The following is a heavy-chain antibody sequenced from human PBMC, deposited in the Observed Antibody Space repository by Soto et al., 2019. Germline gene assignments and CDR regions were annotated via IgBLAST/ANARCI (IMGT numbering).Heavy chain of an antibody. Sequence: QVQLVESGGGVVQPGRSLRLSCAASGFTFSAYGIHWVRQAPGKGLEWVATISFDSRDKLFVDSMNGRLSISRENSRNPVYLQMDSLRAEDTAVYHCARVCGGDCGNAFDVWGQGTVVAVSS. J-gene: IGHJ3*01. V-gene: IGHV3-33*05. CDR2: ISFDSRDK. D-gene: IGHD2-21*02. CDR3: ARVCGGDCGNAFDV. CDR1: GFTFSAYG.